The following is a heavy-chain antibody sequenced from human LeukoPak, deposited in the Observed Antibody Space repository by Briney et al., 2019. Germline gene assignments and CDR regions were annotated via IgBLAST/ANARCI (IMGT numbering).Heavy chain of an antibody. J-gene: IGHJ4*02. CDR3: ARGSLGYTTSSDCCPLDY. CDR2: ITDSGTT. V-gene: IGHV3-53*05. D-gene: IGHD2-2*02. CDR1: GITFRNFA. Sequence: GGSLRLSCVAPGITFRNFAMNWVRQAPGKGLEWVTVITDSGTTYYADSVKGRFTISRDTSKNTLDLQMNNLRAEDTAVFFCARGSLGYTTSSDCCPLDYWGQGALVTVSS.